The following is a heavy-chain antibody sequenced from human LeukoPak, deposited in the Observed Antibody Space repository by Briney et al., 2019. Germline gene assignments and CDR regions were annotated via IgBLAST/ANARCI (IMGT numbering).Heavy chain of an antibody. D-gene: IGHD6-19*01. Sequence: GGSLRLSCAASGFTFNTYAMNWVRQAPGKGLEWVSAVTGNGGSAYYADSVKGRFTISRDNSKKTLYLQMNSLSAEDTAVYYCAKGRDSSGWGYYFDYWGQGTLVTVPS. CDR1: GFTFNTYA. J-gene: IGHJ4*02. CDR3: AKGRDSSGWGYYFDY. V-gene: IGHV3-23*01. CDR2: VTGNGGSA.